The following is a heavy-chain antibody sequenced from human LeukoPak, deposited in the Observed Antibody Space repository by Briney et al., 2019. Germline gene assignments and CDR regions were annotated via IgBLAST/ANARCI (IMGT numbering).Heavy chain of an antibody. CDR1: GGSISSGSHY. J-gene: IGHJ4*02. CDR2: IYYTGIT. D-gene: IGHD3-10*01. CDR3: AREGVAFSG. Sequence: SETLSLTCTVSGGSISSGSHYYQWIRQHPGKGLEWIGYIYYTGITSYSPSLKSRVTMSVDTSMNQVSLKVTSLTAADTAVYYCAREGVAFSGWGQGTLVTVSS. V-gene: IGHV4-31*03.